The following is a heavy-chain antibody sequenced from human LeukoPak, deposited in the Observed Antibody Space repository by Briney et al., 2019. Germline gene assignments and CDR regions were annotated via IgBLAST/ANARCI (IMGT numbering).Heavy chain of an antibody. CDR2: INTYNGNT. Sequence: ASVKVSCKASGYTLNKFGMSWVRQAPGQGLEWLGWINTYNGNTKLGEKFQGRVTITTDTSTSIVYMELTSLRTDDTAVYFCARDTPQHLKRFDYWGQGTLITVSS. CDR1: GYTLNKFG. CDR3: ARDTPQHLKRFDY. V-gene: IGHV1-18*01. J-gene: IGHJ4*02. D-gene: IGHD6-13*01.